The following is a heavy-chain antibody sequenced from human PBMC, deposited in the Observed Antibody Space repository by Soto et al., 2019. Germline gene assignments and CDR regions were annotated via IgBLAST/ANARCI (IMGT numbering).Heavy chain of an antibody. CDR1: GYTFRNFG. J-gene: IGHJ4*02. V-gene: IGHV1-18*01. CDR2: ISAYNANA. CDR3: ARENSYSDY. Sequence: QIQLLQSGAEMKKPGASVKVTCKASGYTFRNFGISWVRQAPGQGLEWMGWISAYNANANYAQKFQGRLTMTADTSTSTAYMELRSLRSDDTAVYYCARENSYSDYWGQGTLVTVSS.